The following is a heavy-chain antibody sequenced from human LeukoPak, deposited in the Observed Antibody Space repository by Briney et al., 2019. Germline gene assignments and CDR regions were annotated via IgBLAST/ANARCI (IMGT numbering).Heavy chain of an antibody. CDR3: AETYYYGSGSLSPDAFDI. V-gene: IGHV1-18*01. CDR1: GYTFTSYG. D-gene: IGHD3-10*01. CDR2: ISAYNGNT. J-gene: IGHJ3*02. Sequence: ASVKVSCKASGYTFTSYGISWVRQAPGQGLEWMGWISAYNGNTNYAQKLQGRVTMTTDTSTSTAYMELRSLRSDDTAVYYCAETYYYGSGSLSPDAFDIWGQGTMVTVSS.